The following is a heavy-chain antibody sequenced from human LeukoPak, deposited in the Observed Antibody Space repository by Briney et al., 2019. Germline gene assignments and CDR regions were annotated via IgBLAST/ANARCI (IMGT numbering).Heavy chain of an antibody. V-gene: IGHV4-34*01. CDR1: GGFFSGSF. Sequence: PSETLSLTCAVHGGFFSGSFWTWIRQPPGKGLEWIGEINHRGSTNYNPSLKSRVAMSVDTSKNQFSLRLTSVTAADTAVYYCARHTYSDYIVFNYWGQGTLVTVSS. CDR2: INHRGST. J-gene: IGHJ4*02. D-gene: IGHD4-11*01. CDR3: ARHTYSDYIVFNY.